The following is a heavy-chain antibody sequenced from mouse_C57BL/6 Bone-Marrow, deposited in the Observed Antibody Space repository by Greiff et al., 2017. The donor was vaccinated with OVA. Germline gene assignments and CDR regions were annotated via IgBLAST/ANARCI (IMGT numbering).Heavy chain of an antibody. CDR3: ARVEGYYYGSSLMDY. CDR2: IYPGDGDT. J-gene: IGHJ4*01. Sequence: VQLQQSGAELVKPGASVKLSCKASGYAFSSYWMNWVKQRPGTGLEWIGQIYPGDGDTNYNGKFKGKATLTADKSSSTAYMQLSSLTSEDSAVYFCARVEGYYYGSSLMDYWGQGTSVTVSS. CDR1: GYAFSSYW. V-gene: IGHV1-80*01. D-gene: IGHD1-1*01.